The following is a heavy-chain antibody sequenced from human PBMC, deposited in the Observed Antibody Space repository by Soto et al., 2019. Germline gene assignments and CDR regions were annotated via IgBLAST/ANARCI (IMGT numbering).Heavy chain of an antibody. CDR2: ILPFFGTA. CDR1: GCSFRREA. D-gene: IGHD2-15*01. V-gene: IGHV1-69*12. CDR3: ARGHEVGGNSDAFDV. Sequence: QVQLVQSGAEVKKPGSSVKVSCKASGCSFRREAIEWVRQAPGQGPEWMGGILPFFGTADYAQKFQGRVTLPAEVSTTTVYMELGSLRFEDTAVYYCARGHEVGGNSDAFDVWGQGTMFIVSS. J-gene: IGHJ3*01.